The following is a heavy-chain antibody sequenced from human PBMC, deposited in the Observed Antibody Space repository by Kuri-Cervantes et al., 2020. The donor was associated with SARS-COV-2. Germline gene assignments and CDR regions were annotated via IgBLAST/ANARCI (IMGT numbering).Heavy chain of an antibody. CDR1: GGTFSSYA. V-gene: IGHV1-18*01. D-gene: IGHD1-14*01. CDR3: AREGRNIDYYYGMDV. CDR2: ISAYNGNT. J-gene: IGHJ6*02. Sequence: ASVKVSCKASGGTFSSYAISWVRQAPGQGLEWMGWISAYNGNTNYAQKLQGRVTMTTDTSTSTVYMELSSLRSEDTAVYYCAREGRNIDYYYGMDVWGQGTTVTVSS.